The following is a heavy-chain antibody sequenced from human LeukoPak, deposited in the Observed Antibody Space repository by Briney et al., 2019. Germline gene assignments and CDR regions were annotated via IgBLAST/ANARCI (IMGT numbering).Heavy chain of an antibody. V-gene: IGHV1-18*01. CDR3: ARSSYDFLTGSPLLNSFDY. J-gene: IGHJ4*02. CDR1: GYTFTSYG. Sequence: ASVKVSCTASGYTFTSYGISWVRQAPGQGLEWMGWISAYNGNTNYAQKLQGRVTMTTDTSTSAAYMELNSLRSEDTAVYYCARSSYDFLTGSPLLNSFDYWGQGTLVTVSS. D-gene: IGHD3-9*01. CDR2: ISAYNGNT.